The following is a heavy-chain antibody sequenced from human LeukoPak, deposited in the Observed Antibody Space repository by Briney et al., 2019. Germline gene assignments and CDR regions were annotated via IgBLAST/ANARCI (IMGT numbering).Heavy chain of an antibody. CDR3: ARGGSGWTFNH. CDR1: GFSFSGNF. Sequence: GGSLRLSCTASGFSFSGNFMGWPRQAPGKGLEWVSYINSGGDTIHYSGAVKGRFSISRDNSKRLLYLQMSRLRIDDTALYYCARGGSGWTFNHWGQGTLVSVSS. V-gene: IGHV3-11*01. D-gene: IGHD2/OR15-2a*01. J-gene: IGHJ4*02. CDR2: INSGGDTI.